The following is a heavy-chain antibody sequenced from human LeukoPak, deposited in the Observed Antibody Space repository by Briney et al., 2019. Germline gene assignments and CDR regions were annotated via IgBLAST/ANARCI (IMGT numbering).Heavy chain of an antibody. CDR3: AKAGELLRSAFDI. CDR1: RFTLSNYW. J-gene: IGHJ3*02. V-gene: IGHV3-23*01. CDR2: ISGSGGST. D-gene: IGHD1-26*01. Sequence: GGSLRLSCAASRFTLSNYWMSWVRQAPGKGLEWVSAISGSGGSTYYADSVRGRFTISRDNSKNTLYLQMDSLRAEDTAVYYCAKAGELLRSAFDIWGQGTMVTVSS.